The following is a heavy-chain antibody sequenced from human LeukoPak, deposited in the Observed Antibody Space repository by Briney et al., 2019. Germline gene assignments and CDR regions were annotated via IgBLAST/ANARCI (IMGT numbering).Heavy chain of an antibody. CDR2: IYYSGST. CDR3: ARGVRWSGYYGDLDY. V-gene: IGHV4-30-4*08. CDR1: GGSISSGDYY. Sequence: SETLSLTCTLSGGSISSGDYYWSWIRQPPGKGLEWIGYIYYSGSTYYNPSLKSRVTISVDTSKNQFSLKLSSVTAADTAVYYCARGVRWSGYYGDLDYWGQGTLVTVSS. J-gene: IGHJ4*02. D-gene: IGHD3-3*01.